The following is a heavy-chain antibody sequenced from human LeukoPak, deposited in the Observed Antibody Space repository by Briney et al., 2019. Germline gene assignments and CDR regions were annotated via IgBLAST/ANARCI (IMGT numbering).Heavy chain of an antibody. V-gene: IGHV3-9*01. J-gene: IGHJ4*02. Sequence: GGSLRLSCAASGFTFDDYAMHWVRQAPGKGLEWVSGISWNSGSIGYADSVKGRFTISRDNAKNSLYLQMNSLRAEDTAVYYCARWWSGWSGYYGYWGQGTLVTVSS. D-gene: IGHD3-3*01. CDR2: ISWNSGSI. CDR1: GFTFDDYA. CDR3: ARWWSGWSGYYGY.